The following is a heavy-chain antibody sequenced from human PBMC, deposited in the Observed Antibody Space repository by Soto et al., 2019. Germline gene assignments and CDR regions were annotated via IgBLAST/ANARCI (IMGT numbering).Heavy chain of an antibody. J-gene: IGHJ6*02. Sequence: QVQLVQSGAEVKKPGASVKVSCKASGYTFTSYGISWVRQAPGQGLEWMGWISAYNGNTNYAQKLQGRVTMTTDTATSTAYMELSSLRSDDTAVYYCARDLRLGGVVIIIYYGMDVWGQGTTVTVSS. CDR2: ISAYNGNT. D-gene: IGHD3-3*01. CDR3: ARDLRLGGVVIIIYYGMDV. CDR1: GYTFTSYG. V-gene: IGHV1-18*01.